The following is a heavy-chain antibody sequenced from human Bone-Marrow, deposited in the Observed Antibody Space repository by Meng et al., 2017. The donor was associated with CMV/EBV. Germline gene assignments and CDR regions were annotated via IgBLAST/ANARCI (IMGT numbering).Heavy chain of an antibody. V-gene: IGHV4-39*07. J-gene: IGHJ5*02. CDR2: IYYSGST. Sequence: SDTLLLTCTVSGGSISSSSYYWGWIRQPPGKGLEWIGSIYYSGSTYYNPSLKSRVTISVDTSKNQFSLKLSSVTAADTAVYYCARGYSSSPGWCDPWGQGTLVTVSS. D-gene: IGHD6-6*01. CDR3: ARGYSSSPGWCDP. CDR1: GGSISSSSYY.